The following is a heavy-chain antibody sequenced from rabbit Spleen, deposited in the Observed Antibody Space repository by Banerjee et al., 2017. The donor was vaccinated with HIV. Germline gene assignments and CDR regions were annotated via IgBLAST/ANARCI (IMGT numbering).Heavy chain of an antibody. D-gene: IGHD1-1*01. Sequence: QEQLEESGGDLVKPEGSLTLTCTASGVSFSSSSYMCWVRQAPGKGLEWIACIEADTGKAVYASWAKGRFTFSKTSSTTVTLQMTSLTAADTATYFCARDLVSVIGWNFNLWGPGTLVTVS. J-gene: IGHJ4*01. V-gene: IGHV1S45*01. CDR1: GVSFSSSSY. CDR3: ARDLVSVIGWNFNL. CDR2: IEADTGKA.